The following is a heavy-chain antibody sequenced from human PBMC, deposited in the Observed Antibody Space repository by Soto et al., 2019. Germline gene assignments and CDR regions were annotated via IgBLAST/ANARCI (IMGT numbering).Heavy chain of an antibody. J-gene: IGHJ5*02. CDR1: GGIFNSYG. CDR3: AREKFSNYFDP. V-gene: IGHV1-69*01. Sequence: QVHLVQSGAAVKKSGSSVKVSCKTSGGIFNSYGLSWVRQAPGQGPEWMGQIIPTFGSPKYAQQFQGRVTLTADESTNTAYMELSSLTSEDTAIYYCAREKFSNYFDPWGQGTQVTVSS. CDR2: IIPTFGSP.